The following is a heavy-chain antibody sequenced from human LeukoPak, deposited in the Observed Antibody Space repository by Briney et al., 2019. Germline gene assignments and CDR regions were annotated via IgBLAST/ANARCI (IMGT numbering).Heavy chain of an antibody. D-gene: IGHD5-18*01. Sequence: SETLSLTCAVYGGSFSGYYWSWIRQPPGKGLEWIGEINHSGSTNYNPSLKSRVTISVDTSKNQFSLKLSSVTAADTAVYCCAREAGIPPNTQQWPTSVDYWGQGTLVTVSS. J-gene: IGHJ4*02. CDR1: GGSFSGYY. CDR3: AREAGIPPNTQQWPTSVDY. V-gene: IGHV4-34*01. CDR2: INHSGST.